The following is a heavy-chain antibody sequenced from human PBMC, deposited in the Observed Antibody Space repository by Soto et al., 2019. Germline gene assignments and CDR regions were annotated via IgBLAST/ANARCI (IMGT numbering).Heavy chain of an antibody. Sequence: GGSLRLSCAASGFTFSTYSMNWVRQAPGEGLEWVSAISGSGGSTDYADSVMGRFTISRGNSKNTLYLQMSSLRAEDTAVYYCARSAYDFWSGYSYAVDYWGQGTLVTVSS. J-gene: IGHJ4*02. V-gene: IGHV3-23*01. CDR3: ARSAYDFWSGYSYAVDY. CDR2: ISGSGGST. CDR1: GFTFSTYS. D-gene: IGHD3-3*01.